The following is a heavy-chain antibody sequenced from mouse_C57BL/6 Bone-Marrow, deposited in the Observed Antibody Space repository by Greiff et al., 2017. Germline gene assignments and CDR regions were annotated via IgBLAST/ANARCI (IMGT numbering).Heavy chain of an antibody. Sequence: QVQLQQPGAELVMPGASVKLSCKASGYTFTSYWMHWVKQRPGQGLEWIGEIDPSDSYTNYNQKFKGKSTLTVDKSSSTAYMQLSSLTSEDSAVXYCARGDYYGSSYRYFDVWGTGTTVTVSS. J-gene: IGHJ1*03. CDR3: ARGDYYGSSYRYFDV. CDR2: IDPSDSYT. D-gene: IGHD1-1*01. CDR1: GYTFTSYW. V-gene: IGHV1-69*01.